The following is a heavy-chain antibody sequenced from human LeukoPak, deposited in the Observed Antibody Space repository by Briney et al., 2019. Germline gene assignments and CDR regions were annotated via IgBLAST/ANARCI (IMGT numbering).Heavy chain of an antibody. CDR3: ARGVYCSSSSCYAGMGYYFYFMDV. CDR1: GYTFTGSY. V-gene: IGHV1-2*02. CDR2: INPNNGGT. D-gene: IGHD2-2*01. J-gene: IGHJ6*03. Sequence: ASVKVSCKASGYTFTGSYIHWVRQVPGQGLEWMGWINPNNGGTNYAQKFQGRVTMTRDKSITTAYMELSRLRSDDTAVYYCARGVYCSSSSCYAGMGYYFYFMDVWGKGTTVTVSS.